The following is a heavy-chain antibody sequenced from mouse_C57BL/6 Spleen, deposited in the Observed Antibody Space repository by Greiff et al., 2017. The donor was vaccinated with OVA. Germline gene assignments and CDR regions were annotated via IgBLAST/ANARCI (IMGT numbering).Heavy chain of an antibody. CDR3: ARRGVTTAYWYFDV. J-gene: IGHJ1*03. V-gene: IGHV5-17*01. D-gene: IGHD1-2*01. CDR1: GFTFSDYG. Sequence: VQLKESGGGLVKPGGSLKLSCAASGFTFSDYGMHWVRQAPEKGLEWVAYISSGSSTIYYADTVKGRFPISRDNAKNTLFLQMTSLRSEDTAMYYCARRGVTTAYWYFDVWGTGTTVTVSS. CDR2: ISSGSSTI.